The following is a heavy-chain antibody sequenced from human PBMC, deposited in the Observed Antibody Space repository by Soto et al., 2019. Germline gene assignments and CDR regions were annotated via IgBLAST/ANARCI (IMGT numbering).Heavy chain of an antibody. V-gene: IGHV1-46*03. CDR3: ARVRGYCSGGSCYRGPLVDP. Sequence: GASVKVSCKASGYTFTSYYMHWVRQAPGQGLEWMGIINPSGGSTSYAQKFQGRVTMTRDTSTSTVYMELSSLRSEDTAVYYCARVRGYCSGGSCYRGPLVDPWGQGTLVTVSS. D-gene: IGHD2-15*01. CDR2: INPSGGST. CDR1: GYTFTSYY. J-gene: IGHJ5*02.